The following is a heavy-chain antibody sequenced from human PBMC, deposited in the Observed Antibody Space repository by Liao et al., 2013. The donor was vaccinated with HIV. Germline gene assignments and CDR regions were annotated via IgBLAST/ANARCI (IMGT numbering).Heavy chain of an antibody. CDR1: GGSISSYY. V-gene: IGHV4-39*07. CDR3: ARAGGYYDFWSGSRTHGTFHI. J-gene: IGHJ3*02. D-gene: IGHD3-3*01. CDR2: IYYTGST. Sequence: QVQLQESGPGLVKPSETLSLTCTVSGGSISSYYWNWIRQPPGKGLEWIGSIYYTGSTYYNPSLKSRVTISVDTSKNQFSLKLSSLTAADTAIYYCARAGGYYDFWSGSRTHGTFHIWGQGTMVSVSS.